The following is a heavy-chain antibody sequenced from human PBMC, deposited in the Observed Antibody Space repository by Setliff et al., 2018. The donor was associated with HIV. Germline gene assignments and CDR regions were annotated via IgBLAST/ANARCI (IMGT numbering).Heavy chain of an antibody. V-gene: IGHV1-3*01. D-gene: IGHD3-3*01. CDR3: ARGRGAYDFWTSDNYYMGV. CDR1: RYTFSTYA. Sequence: VASVKVSCKASRYTFSTYAFHWVRQAPGQRLEWIGWINAANGDTKYSQKFQGRVTITRDKSASTAYMELSSLRFEDTAVYYCARGRGAYDFWTSDNYYMGVWGNGTTVTVSS. CDR2: INAANGDT. J-gene: IGHJ6*03.